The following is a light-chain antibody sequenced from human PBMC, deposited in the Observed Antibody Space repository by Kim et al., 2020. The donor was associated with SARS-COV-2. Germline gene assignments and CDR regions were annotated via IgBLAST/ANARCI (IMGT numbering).Light chain of an antibody. CDR2: GAS. CDR3: QQYGSSPAT. J-gene: IGKJ1*01. V-gene: IGKV3-20*01. CDR1: QTVTSNY. Sequence: SPGERPTLSCGASQTVTSNYLAWYQQTPGQAPRLLIYGASSRATGIPDRFSGSGSGTDFTLTISRLEPEDFAVYYCQQYGSSPATFGQGTKVDIK.